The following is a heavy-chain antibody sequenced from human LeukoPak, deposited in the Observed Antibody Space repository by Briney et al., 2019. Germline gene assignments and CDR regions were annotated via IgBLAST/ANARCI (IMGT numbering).Heavy chain of an antibody. D-gene: IGHD3-9*01. Sequence: PSETLSLTCTVSGNSISSGDNYWSWIRQPAGEGLEWIGRIYTSGSTNYNPSLKSRVTISVDTSKNQFSLKLSSVTAADTAVYYCARGVQYYDILTGYSPDSYYFDYWGQGTLVTVSS. CDR2: IYTSGST. CDR1: GNSISSGDNY. J-gene: IGHJ4*02. CDR3: ARGVQYYDILTGYSPDSYYFDY. V-gene: IGHV4-61*02.